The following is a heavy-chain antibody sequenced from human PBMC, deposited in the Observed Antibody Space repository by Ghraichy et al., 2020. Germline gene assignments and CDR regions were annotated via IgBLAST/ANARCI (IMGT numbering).Heavy chain of an antibody. J-gene: IGHJ6*02. D-gene: IGHD2-8*01. CDR1: GFIFSNYA. V-gene: IGHV3-23*01. Sequence: ESLNISCAASGFIFSNYAMNWVRQAPGKGLEWVSGISGSAVSTFYAGSVQGRVTISRDNSKNTVYLQMSNLRAEDTAVYYCAKDLVGMRYGMDVWGQGTTVTVSS. CDR2: ISGSAVST. CDR3: AKDLVGMRYGMDV.